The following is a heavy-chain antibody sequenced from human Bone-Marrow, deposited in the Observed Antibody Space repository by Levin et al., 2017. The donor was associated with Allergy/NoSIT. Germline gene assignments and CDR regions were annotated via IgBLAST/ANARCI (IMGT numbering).Heavy chain of an antibody. D-gene: IGHD1-26*01. CDR1: GGSISSSSYY. J-gene: IGHJ2*01. V-gene: IGHV4-39*07. CDR3: AREKWELPYWYFDL. CDR2: IYYSGST. Sequence: SETLSLTCTVSGGSISSSSYYWGWIRQPPGKGLEWIGSIYYSGSTYYNPSLKSRVTISVDTSKNQFSLKLSSVTAADTAVYYCAREKWELPYWYFDLWGRGTLVTVSS.